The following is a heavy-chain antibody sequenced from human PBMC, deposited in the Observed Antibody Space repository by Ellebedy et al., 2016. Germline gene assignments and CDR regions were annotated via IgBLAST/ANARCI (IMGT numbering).Heavy chain of an antibody. V-gene: IGHV4-59*08. CDR1: GGSISDYY. Sequence: SETLSLTCTVSGGSISDYYWSWIRQPPGKGLEWIGYIYYTGSTNYNPSLKSRVTLSVDTSKNQFSLKLNSVSAADTAVYYCARGLRGWLRFRNWFDPWGQGTLVTVSS. CDR2: IYYTGST. J-gene: IGHJ5*02. CDR3: ARGLRGWLRFRNWFDP. D-gene: IGHD5-12*01.